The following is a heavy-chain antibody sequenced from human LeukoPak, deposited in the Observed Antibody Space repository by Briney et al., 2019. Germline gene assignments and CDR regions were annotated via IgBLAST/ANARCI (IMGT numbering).Heavy chain of an antibody. V-gene: IGHV3-9*01. CDR1: GFTFRFYA. J-gene: IGHJ3*02. D-gene: IGHD3-22*01. Sequence: PGGSLRLSCAASGFTFRFYAMTWVRQAPGKGLEWVSGISWNSGSIGYADSVKGRFTISRDNAKNSLYLQMNSLRAEDTALYYCAKMRAHDSSGYYFPYDAFDIWGQGTMVTVSS. CDR3: AKMRAHDSSGYYFPYDAFDI. CDR2: ISWNSGSI.